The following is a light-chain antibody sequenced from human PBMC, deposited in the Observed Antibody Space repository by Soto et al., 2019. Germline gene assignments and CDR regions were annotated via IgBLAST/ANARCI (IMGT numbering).Light chain of an antibody. CDR2: GAS. V-gene: IGKV1-9*01. J-gene: IGKJ5*01. CDR1: QGISSY. Sequence: DIQLTQSPSFLSASVGDRVTITCLASQGISSYLAWFQQKPWRAPNLLIYGASTLQSGVPSRFSGSGSGTDFTLTISNLQPEDFATYYCQQLNAYPLTFGQGTRLEIK. CDR3: QQLNAYPLT.